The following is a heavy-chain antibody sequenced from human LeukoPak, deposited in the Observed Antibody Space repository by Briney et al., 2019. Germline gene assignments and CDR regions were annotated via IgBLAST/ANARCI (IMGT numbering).Heavy chain of an antibody. J-gene: IGHJ4*02. V-gene: IGHV1-46*01. CDR2: INPSGGST. D-gene: IGHD6-13*01. CDR1: GYTFTIYY. Sequence: APVKGSCKASGYTFTIYYMHWVRQAPGQGLEWMEIINPSGGSTSYAQKFQGRVTLTRDTSTSTVYMELSSLRSEDTAVYYCARGGYSDHWGQGTLVTVSS. CDR3: ARGGYSDH.